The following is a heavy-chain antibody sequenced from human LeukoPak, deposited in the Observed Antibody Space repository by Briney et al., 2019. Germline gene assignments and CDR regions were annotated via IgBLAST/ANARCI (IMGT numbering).Heavy chain of an antibody. J-gene: IGHJ4*02. V-gene: IGHV4-59*01. Sequence: SETLSLTCTVSGGSISSYYWSWIRQPPGKGLEWIGYIYYSGSTNYNPSLKSRVTISVDTSKNQFSLKLGSVTAADTAVYHCARHGTMARGSFDYWGQGTLVTVSS. D-gene: IGHD3-10*01. CDR2: IYYSGST. CDR1: GGSISSYY. CDR3: ARHGTMARGSFDY.